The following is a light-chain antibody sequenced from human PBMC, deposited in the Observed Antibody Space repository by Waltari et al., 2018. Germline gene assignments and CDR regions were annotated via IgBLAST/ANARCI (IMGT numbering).Light chain of an antibody. V-gene: IGKV2D-29*01. CDR1: QSLLHKDGKTY. CDR3: MQSIQPPYT. Sequence: DILMTQSPLSLSVTPGHPASISCKSTQSLLHKDGKTYFYWYLQKPGQPPRLLIYEVSKRFCEVPDRFSGSGSGTDFTLEIKRVGAEDVGVYYCMQSIQPPYTFGQGTKLEI. CDR2: EVS. J-gene: IGKJ2*01.